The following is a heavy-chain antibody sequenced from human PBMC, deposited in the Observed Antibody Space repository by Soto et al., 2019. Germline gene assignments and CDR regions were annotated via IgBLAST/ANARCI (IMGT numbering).Heavy chain of an antibody. Sequence: VQLVQSGAEEKKPGASVKVSCKASGYTFTSYAMHWVRQAPGQRLEWMGWINAGNGNTKYSQKFQGRVTVTRDTSASTAYMELSSLRSEDTAVYYCARAPSWWYFDLWGRGTLVTVSS. CDR2: INAGNGNT. CDR1: GYTFTSYA. J-gene: IGHJ2*01. V-gene: IGHV1-3*05. CDR3: ARAPSWWYFDL.